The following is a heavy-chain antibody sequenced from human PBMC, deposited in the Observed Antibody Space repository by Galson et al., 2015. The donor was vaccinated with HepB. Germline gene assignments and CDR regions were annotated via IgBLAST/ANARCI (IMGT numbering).Heavy chain of an antibody. CDR3: AKGYGLFDS. J-gene: IGHJ5*01. CDR2: ISGNGDST. Sequence: SLRLSCASSGFAFDTHGMSRVRQAPGRGLEWMSGISGNGDSTFYADSVKGRFTVSRDNSKNMMYLQMNSMRAEDAGLYFCAKGYGLFDSWGQGILVTVSS. CDR1: GFAFDTHG. V-gene: IGHV3-23*01. D-gene: IGHD5-18*01.